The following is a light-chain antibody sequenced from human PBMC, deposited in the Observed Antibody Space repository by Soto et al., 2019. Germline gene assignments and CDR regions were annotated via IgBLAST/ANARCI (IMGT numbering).Light chain of an antibody. Sequence: DIQMTQSPSTLSASVRDRVTITCRASQTISSWLAWYQQKPGKAPKLLIYKASTLQSGVPSRFSGSGSETDFTLTISSLQPEDFATYYCQQGYSAPWTFGQGTKVDI. CDR2: KAS. J-gene: IGKJ1*01. CDR3: QQGYSAPWT. V-gene: IGKV1-5*03. CDR1: QTISSW.